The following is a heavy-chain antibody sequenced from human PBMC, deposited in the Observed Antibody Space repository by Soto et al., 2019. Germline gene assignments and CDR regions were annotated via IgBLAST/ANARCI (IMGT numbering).Heavy chain of an antibody. CDR3: VRDGESGMDV. CDR1: GFTFSSYE. CDR2: ISSSGSTI. D-gene: IGHD3-3*01. Sequence: GGSLRLSCAASGFTFSSYEVNWVRQAPGKGLEWVSYISSSGSTIYYADSVKGRFTISRDNAKNSLYLQMNSLRAEDTAVYYCVRDGESGMDVWGQGTTVTVSS. J-gene: IGHJ6*02. V-gene: IGHV3-48*03.